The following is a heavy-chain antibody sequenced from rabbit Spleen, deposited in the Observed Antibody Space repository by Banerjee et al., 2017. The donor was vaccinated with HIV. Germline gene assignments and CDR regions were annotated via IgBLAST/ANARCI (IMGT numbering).Heavy chain of an antibody. V-gene: IGHV1S45*01. Sequence: QEQLVESGGDLVKPEGSLTLTCTASGFSFSSSYWICWVRQAPGKGLEWIGCIYTGSSGSTYYASWAKGRFTISKTSSTAVTLQMTSLTAADTATYFCARDTGYDGYDLWGQGTLVTVS. CDR3: ARDTGYDGYDL. CDR1: GFSFSSSYW. D-gene: IGHD7-1*01. J-gene: IGHJ2*01. CDR2: IYTGSSGST.